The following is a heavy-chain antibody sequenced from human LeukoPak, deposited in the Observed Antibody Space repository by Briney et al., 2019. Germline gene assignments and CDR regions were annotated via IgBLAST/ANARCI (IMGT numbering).Heavy chain of an antibody. Sequence: SETLSLTCAVYGGSFSGYYWSWIRQPPGEGLEWIGEINHSGSTNYNPSLKSRVTISVDTSKNQFSLKLGSVTAADTAVYYCARGLLSGIAAAGKDYWGQGTLVTVSS. D-gene: IGHD6-13*01. CDR3: ARGLLSGIAAAGKDY. CDR2: INHSGST. J-gene: IGHJ4*02. CDR1: GGSFSGYY. V-gene: IGHV4-34*01.